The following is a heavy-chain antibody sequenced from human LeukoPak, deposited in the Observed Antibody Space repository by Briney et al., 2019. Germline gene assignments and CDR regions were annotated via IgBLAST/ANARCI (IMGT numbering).Heavy chain of an antibody. CDR1: GGSFSGYY. V-gene: IGHV4-34*01. D-gene: IGHD5-18*01. CDR3: ARAAHAGGDTAMANNLDY. Sequence: SETLSLTCAVYGGSFSGYYGSWIRQPPGKGLEWIGEINYSGSTNYNPSLKSRVTISVDTSKNQFSLKLSSVTAADTAVYYCARAAHAGGDTAMANNLDYWGQGTLVTVSS. J-gene: IGHJ4*02. CDR2: INYSGST.